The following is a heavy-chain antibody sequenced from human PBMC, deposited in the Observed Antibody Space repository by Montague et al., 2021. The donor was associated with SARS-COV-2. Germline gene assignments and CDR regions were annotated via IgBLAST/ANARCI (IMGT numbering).Heavy chain of an antibody. Sequence: SETLSLTCTVSGGSITNNIDYWAWIRQPPGKGLEWIGSIYYTGNTYYNPSLKSRVTISVVTSKNHSTLKLSSVTAAETAVYYCARLKRYFDSSGSPSAFDSWGQGTKVPVSS. J-gene: IGHJ3*01. CDR3: ARLKRYFDSSGSPSAFDS. V-gene: IGHV4-39*02. CDR1: GGSITNNIDY. D-gene: IGHD3-22*01. CDR2: IYYTGNT.